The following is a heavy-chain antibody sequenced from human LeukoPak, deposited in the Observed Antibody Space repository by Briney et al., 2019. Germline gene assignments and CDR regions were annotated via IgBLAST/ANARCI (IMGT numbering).Heavy chain of an antibody. Sequence: GGSLRLSCAASGFTFTNAWMSWVRQAPGKGLEWVSYISSSSSYTNYADSVKGRFTISRDNAKNSLYLQMNSLRAEDTAVYYCARDHSGSYKYYFDYWGQGTLVTVSS. D-gene: IGHD1-26*01. CDR2: ISSSSSYT. CDR3: ARDHSGSYKYYFDY. J-gene: IGHJ4*02. CDR1: GFTFTNAW. V-gene: IGHV3-11*06.